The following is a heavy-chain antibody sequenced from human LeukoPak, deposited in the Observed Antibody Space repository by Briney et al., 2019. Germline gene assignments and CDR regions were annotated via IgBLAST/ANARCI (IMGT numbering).Heavy chain of an antibody. CDR3: ARWTLRVGVSRADAFDI. CDR1: GGSFSGYY. J-gene: IGHJ3*02. D-gene: IGHD1-26*01. V-gene: IGHV4-34*01. CDR2: INHSGST. Sequence: SETLSLTCAVYGGSFSGYYWSWIRQPPGKGLEWIGEINHSGSTHYNPSLKSRVTVSVDTSKNQFSLKVSSVTAADTAVYHCARWTLRVGVSRADAFDIWGQGTMVTVSS.